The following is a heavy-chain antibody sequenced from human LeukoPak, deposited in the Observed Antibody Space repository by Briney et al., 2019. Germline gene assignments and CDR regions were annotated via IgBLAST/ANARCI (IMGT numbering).Heavy chain of an antibody. V-gene: IGHV3-53*01. CDR1: GFTVSSNY. CDR2: IYSGGST. Sequence: GGSLRLSCAASGFTVSSNYMSWVRQAPGKGLEWVSVIYSGGSTYYADSVKGRFTISRDNSKNTLYLQMNSLRAEDTAMYYCARDEAAAGTTYPDYWGQGTLVTVSS. D-gene: IGHD6-13*01. CDR3: ARDEAAAGTTYPDY. J-gene: IGHJ4*02.